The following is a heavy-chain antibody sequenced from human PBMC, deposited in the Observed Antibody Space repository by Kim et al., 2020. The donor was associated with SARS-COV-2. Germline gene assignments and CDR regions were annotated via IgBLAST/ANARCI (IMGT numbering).Heavy chain of an antibody. J-gene: IGHJ4*01. CDR2: IYYSGST. V-gene: IGHV4-59*13. CDR3: SRLNYYDSSGYYELFDY. CDR1: GGSISSYY. Sequence: SETLSLTCTVSGGSISSYYWSWIRQPPGKGLEWIGYIYYSGSTNYNPSLKSRVTISVDTSKNKFSLKLSSVTAADTAVYYCSRLNYYDSSGYYELFDYWG. D-gene: IGHD3-22*01.